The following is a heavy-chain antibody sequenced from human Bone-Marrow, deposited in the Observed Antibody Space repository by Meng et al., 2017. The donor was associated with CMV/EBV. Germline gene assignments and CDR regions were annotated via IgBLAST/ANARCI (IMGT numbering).Heavy chain of an antibody. CDR1: GGTFSSYA. D-gene: IGHD6-19*01. V-gene: IGHV1-69*12. CDR2: IIPIFGTA. CDR3: ASPIAVAGYYFDY. Sequence: QVQLVESGCRVNTPGSSVKVACKASGGTFSSYAISWVRQAPGQGLEWMGGIIPIFGTANYAQKFQGRVTITADESTSTAYMELSSLRSEDTAVYYCASPIAVAGYYFDYWGQGTLVTVSS. J-gene: IGHJ4*02.